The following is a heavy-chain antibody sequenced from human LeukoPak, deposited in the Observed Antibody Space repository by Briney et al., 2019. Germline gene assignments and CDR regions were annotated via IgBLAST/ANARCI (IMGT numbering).Heavy chain of an antibody. D-gene: IGHD2-2*01. Sequence: GGFLRLSCAASGFTFSSYSMNWVRQAPGKGLEWVSSISSSSSYIYYADSVKGRFTISRDNAKNSLYLQMNSLRAEDTAVYYCARDRHHCSSTSCYPGYWGQGTLVTVSS. J-gene: IGHJ4*02. V-gene: IGHV3-21*01. CDR3: ARDRHHCSSTSCYPGY. CDR2: ISSSSSYI. CDR1: GFTFSSYS.